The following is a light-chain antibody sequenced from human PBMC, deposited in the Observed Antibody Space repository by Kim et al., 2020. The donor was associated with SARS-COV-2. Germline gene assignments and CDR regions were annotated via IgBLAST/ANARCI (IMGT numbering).Light chain of an antibody. CDR1: KLGDKY. CDR2: QDT. V-gene: IGLV3-1*01. Sequence: VSPGQTASITCTGDKLGDKYACWYQQRPGQSPVLVIYQDTKRPSGIPERFSGSNSGNTATLTISGTQAMDEADYYCQAWDSSTAVFGTGTKVTVL. J-gene: IGLJ1*01. CDR3: QAWDSSTAV.